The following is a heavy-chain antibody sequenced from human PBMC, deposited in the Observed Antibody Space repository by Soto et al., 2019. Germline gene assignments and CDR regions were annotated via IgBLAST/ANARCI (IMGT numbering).Heavy chain of an antibody. J-gene: IGHJ6*02. CDR1: GDSVTSVSDY. CDR2: IYYSGSA. D-gene: IGHD3-10*01. Sequence: SETLSLTCTVSGDSVTSVSDYWSWIRQPPGKGLEWIGYIYYSGSADYNPSLGSRVTISIDTSKNQFSLKLTSVTAADTAVYYCARGVGFGYYYYHMDLWGQGTTVTVSS. CDR3: ARGVGFGYYYYHMDL. V-gene: IGHV4-61*01.